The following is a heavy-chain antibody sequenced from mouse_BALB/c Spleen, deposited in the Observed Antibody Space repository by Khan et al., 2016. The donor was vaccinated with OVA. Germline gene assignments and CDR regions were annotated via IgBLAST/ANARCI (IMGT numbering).Heavy chain of an antibody. CDR2: ISSDGDYT. CDR3: AISPYGNFGY. D-gene: IGHD2-1*01. V-gene: IGHV5-9-3*01. J-gene: IGHJ3*02. Sequence: EVELVESGGGLVKPGGSLKLSCEVSGFTFSTYAMSWVRQNSEKRLEWVASISSDGDYTFYLDSVKGRFTISRDNAKNTLYLEMSSLRSDDTAMFYCAISPYGNFGYWGQGTLVTVSA. CDR1: GFTFSTYA.